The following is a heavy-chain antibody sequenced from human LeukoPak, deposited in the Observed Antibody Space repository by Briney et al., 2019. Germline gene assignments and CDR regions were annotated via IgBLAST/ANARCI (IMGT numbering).Heavy chain of an antibody. D-gene: IGHD6-19*01. Sequence: GGSLRLSCAASGFTFSSYDMHWVRQATGKGLEWVSAIGTAGDTYYPGSVKGRFTISRENAKNSLYLQMNSLRAGDTAVYYCARPPIPQRLVEGLHWLDPSGQGTLVTVSS. CDR3: ARPPIPQRLVEGLHWLDP. V-gene: IGHV3-13*01. CDR2: IGTAGDT. CDR1: GFTFSSYD. J-gene: IGHJ5*02.